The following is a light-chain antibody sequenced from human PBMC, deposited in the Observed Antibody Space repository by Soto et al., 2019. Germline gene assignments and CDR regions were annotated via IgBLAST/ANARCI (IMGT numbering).Light chain of an antibody. V-gene: IGKV3-20*01. CDR1: QSVSSNY. CDR2: GAS. CDR3: QQYGRSPMFT. Sequence: IVLTQSPGTLSLSPGERATLSCRASQSVSSNYLAWYQQKPGQAPRLLIYGASRGAAGIPDRFSGSGSGTDFTLTINRLESEDFAVYFCQQYGRSPMFTFGQGTKVDIK. J-gene: IGKJ2*01.